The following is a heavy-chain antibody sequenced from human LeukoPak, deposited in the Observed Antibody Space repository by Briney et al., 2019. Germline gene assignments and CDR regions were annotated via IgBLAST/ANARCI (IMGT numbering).Heavy chain of an antibody. CDR3: ARDEGWFGELLELFDY. D-gene: IGHD3-10*01. Sequence: ASVKVSCKASGYTFTSYGISWVRQAPGQGLEWMGWISAYNGNTNYAQKLQGRVTMTTDTSTSTAYMELRSLRSDDTAVYYCARDEGWFGELLELFDYWGQGTLVTVSS. CDR1: GYTFTSYG. CDR2: ISAYNGNT. J-gene: IGHJ4*02. V-gene: IGHV1-18*01.